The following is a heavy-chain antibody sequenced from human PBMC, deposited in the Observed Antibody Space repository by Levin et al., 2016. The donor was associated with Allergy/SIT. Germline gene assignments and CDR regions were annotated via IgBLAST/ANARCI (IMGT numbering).Heavy chain of an antibody. CDR3: ARHFPVRFYYFDY. CDR2: IYYSGST. Sequence: WIRQPPGKGLEWIGYIYYSGSTYYNPSLKSRVTISVDTSKNQFSLKLSSVTAADTAVYYCARHFPVRFYYFDYWGQGTLVTVSS. D-gene: IGHD4-17*01. J-gene: IGHJ4*02. V-gene: IGHV4-59*08.